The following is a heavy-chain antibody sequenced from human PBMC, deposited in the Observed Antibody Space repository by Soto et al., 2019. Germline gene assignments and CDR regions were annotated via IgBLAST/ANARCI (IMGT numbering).Heavy chain of an antibody. D-gene: IGHD3-3*01. Sequence: QVQLQESGPGLVKPSGTLSLTCTVYGGSISNNNWWSWVRQTPEKGLEWIGQIYHSGNTNYNPSLKSRVSMSVDKSKNQFSLKVTSATAADTGVYYCARFLPGFVGENEAFDFWGPGTLVTVSS. CDR3: ARFLPGFVGENEAFDF. V-gene: IGHV4-4*02. CDR1: GGSISNNNW. J-gene: IGHJ4*01. CDR2: IYHSGNT.